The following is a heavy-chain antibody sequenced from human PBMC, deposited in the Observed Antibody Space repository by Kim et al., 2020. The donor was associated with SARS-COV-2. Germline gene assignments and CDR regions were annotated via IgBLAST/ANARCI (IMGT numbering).Heavy chain of an antibody. Sequence: YSQKFQGRLTVTWDTSARTAYMDLSSLTSEDTAVYYCAREDNYFSYYGMDVWGRGTTVTVSS. J-gene: IGHJ6*01. CDR3: AREDNYFSYYGMDV. V-gene: IGHV1-3*01. D-gene: IGHD1-20*01.